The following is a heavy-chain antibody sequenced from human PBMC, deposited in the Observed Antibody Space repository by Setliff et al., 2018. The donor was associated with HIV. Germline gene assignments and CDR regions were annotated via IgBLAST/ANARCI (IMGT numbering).Heavy chain of an antibody. J-gene: IGHJ4*02. CDR2: IFYSGFT. CDR1: GDSISTNSPY. D-gene: IGHD6-6*01. V-gene: IGHV4-39*07. CDR3: ARALPVRQLVFDY. Sequence: PSETLSLTCTVSGDSISTNSPYWAWIRQPPGKGLEWIGTIFYSGFTYYNPSLKSRVTISVDTSKNQFSLKLSSVTAADTAVYYCARALPVRQLVFDYWGQGTLVTVSS.